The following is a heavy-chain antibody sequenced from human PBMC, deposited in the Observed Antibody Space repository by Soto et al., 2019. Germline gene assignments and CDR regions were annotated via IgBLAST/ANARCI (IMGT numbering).Heavy chain of an antibody. V-gene: IGHV4-59*01. Sequence: SETLSLTCTVSGGSISSYYWSWIRQPPGKGLEWIGYIYYSGSTNYNPSLKSRVTISVDTSKNQFSLKLSSVTAADTAVYYCARASITMVRGVIIPPRRRTNWFDPWGQGTLVTVSS. J-gene: IGHJ5*02. CDR1: GGSISSYY. D-gene: IGHD3-10*01. CDR2: IYYSGST. CDR3: ARASITMVRGVIIPPRRRTNWFDP.